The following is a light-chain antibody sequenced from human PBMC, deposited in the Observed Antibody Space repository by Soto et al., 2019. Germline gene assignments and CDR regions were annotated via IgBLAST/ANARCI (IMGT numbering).Light chain of an antibody. CDR2: DVS. V-gene: IGKV1-5*01. CDR1: QSINNL. J-gene: IGKJ4*01. CDR3: QQYDSYPLT. Sequence: DVQMTQYHSTLSASVGDRVTSTCRVRQSINNLLAWYQQKPGKAPKFLIYDVSTLESGVPSRFSGSGSGTEFTLTISSLQPEDFATYYCQQYDSYPLTFGGGTKVDI.